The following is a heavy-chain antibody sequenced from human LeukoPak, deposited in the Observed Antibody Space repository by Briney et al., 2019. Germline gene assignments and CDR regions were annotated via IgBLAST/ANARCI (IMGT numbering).Heavy chain of an antibody. V-gene: IGHV4-59*01. CDR2: IYYSGST. CDR1: GGSISSYY. D-gene: IGHD3-10*01. Sequence: SETLSLTCTVSGGSISSYYWSWIRQPPGKGLEWIGYIYYSGSTNYNPSLKSRVTISVDTSKNQFSLKLSSVTAADTAVYYCARAEVRGRTYYFDYWGQGTLVTVSS. J-gene: IGHJ4*02. CDR3: ARAEVRGRTYYFDY.